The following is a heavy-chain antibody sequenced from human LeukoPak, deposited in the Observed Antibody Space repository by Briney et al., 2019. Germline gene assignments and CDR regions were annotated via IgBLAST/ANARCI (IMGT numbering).Heavy chain of an antibody. CDR2: IIPIFGTA. CDR3: ARDPGRDYDSSGYYVDYFDY. D-gene: IGHD3-22*01. J-gene: IGHJ4*02. Sequence: SVKVSCKASGGTFSSYAISWVRQAPGQGLEWMGRIIPIFGTANYAQKFQGRVTIITDESTSTAYMELSSLRSEDTAVYYCARDPGRDYDSSGYYVDYFDYWGQGTLVTVSS. CDR1: GGTFSSYA. V-gene: IGHV1-69*05.